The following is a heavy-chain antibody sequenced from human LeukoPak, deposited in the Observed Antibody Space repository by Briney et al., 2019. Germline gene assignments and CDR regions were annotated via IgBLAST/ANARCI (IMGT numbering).Heavy chain of an antibody. D-gene: IGHD1-1*01. CDR1: GFMFSSNW. CDR3: EKGGRSLQPY. J-gene: IGHJ4*02. V-gene: IGHV3-7*03. Sequence: GGSLRLSCAASGFMFSSNWMSWVRLAPGKGLEWVANIKEDGTETYYVDSVKGRFTISRDNAKNSLYLQMNSLRVEDTAVYYCEKGGRSLQPYGAQETLFPVSS. CDR2: IKEDGTET.